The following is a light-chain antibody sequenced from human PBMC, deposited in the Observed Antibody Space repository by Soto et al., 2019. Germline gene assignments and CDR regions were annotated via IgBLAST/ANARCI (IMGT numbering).Light chain of an antibody. Sequence: EIVLTQSPATLSLSPGGRATLSCRASQTVSINLAWYQQRPGQAPRLLIYDVSNRATGIPARFSGSGSGTDFTLTISSLEPEDFAVYYCHQHHDWPLTFGGGTRLRSN. CDR2: DVS. CDR1: QTVSIN. V-gene: IGKV3-11*01. J-gene: IGKJ4*01. CDR3: HQHHDWPLT.